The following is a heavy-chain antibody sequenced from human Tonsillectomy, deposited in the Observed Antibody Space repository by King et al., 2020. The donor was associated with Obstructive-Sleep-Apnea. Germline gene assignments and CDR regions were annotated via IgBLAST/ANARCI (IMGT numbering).Heavy chain of an antibody. CDR2: INHIGST. CDR1: GGSFSDYY. J-gene: IGHJ2*01. CDR3: ARVPLSYYGSGSNWYFDL. V-gene: IGHV4-34*01. D-gene: IGHD3-10*01. Sequence: VQLQQWGAGLLKPSEILSLTCAVYGGSFSDYYWSWIRQPPGVGLEWIGEINHIGSTSYSPSLKGRVTISVDTSKNQFSLKLGSVAAADTAVYYCARVPLSYYGSGSNWYFDLWGRGTLVTVSS.